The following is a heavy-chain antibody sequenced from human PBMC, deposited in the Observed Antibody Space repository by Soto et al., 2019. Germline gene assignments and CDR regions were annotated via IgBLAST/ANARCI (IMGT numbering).Heavy chain of an antibody. V-gene: IGHV3-11*06. J-gene: IGHJ4*02. CDR2: ISSSSSST. Sequence: GGSLRLSCAASGFTFSDYYMSWIRQAPGKGLEWVSYISSSSSSTSYADSMKGRFTISRDNAKNSLYLQMNSLRAEDTAVYYCARYYYASGSYHYYFDYWGQGTLVTVSS. CDR3: ARYYYASGSYHYYFDY. CDR1: GFTFSDYY. D-gene: IGHD3-10*01.